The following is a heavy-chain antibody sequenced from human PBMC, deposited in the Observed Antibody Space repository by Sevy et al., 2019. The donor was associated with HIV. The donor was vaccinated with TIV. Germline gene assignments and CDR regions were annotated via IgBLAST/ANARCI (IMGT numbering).Heavy chain of an antibody. CDR1: GGSITSLY. V-gene: IGHV4-59*08. CDR2: IYYNGHI. Sequence: SETLSLTCTVSGGSITSLYWNWIRQPPGKGLEWIANIYYNGHINYNPSLKSRVTLSIDTSNNQFSLRLSSVTAADTAMYYCAGENAWGRGYSWGQGTLVTVSS. J-gene: IGHJ4*02. D-gene: IGHD1-26*01. CDR3: AGENAWGRGYS.